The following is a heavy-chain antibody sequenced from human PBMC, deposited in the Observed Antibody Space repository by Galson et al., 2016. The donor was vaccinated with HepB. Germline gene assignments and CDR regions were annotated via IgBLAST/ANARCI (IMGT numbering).Heavy chain of an antibody. CDR3: AREVHSSDSLTTYYYFDL. V-gene: IGHV4-59*01. Sequence: SETLSLTCTVSGGSIRSYYWAWIRQPPGKGLEWIGYIYYDGSTNYNPSLKSRVTISVDTSKNQFSLKLNSVTAADTAVYYCAREVHSSDSLTTYYYFDLWGRSTLVTVSS. D-gene: IGHD3-22*01. CDR1: GGSIRSYY. CDR2: IYYDGST. J-gene: IGHJ2*01.